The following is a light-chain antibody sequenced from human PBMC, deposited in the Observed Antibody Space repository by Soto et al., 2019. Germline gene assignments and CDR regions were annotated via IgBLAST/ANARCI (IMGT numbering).Light chain of an antibody. CDR2: EGS. CDR1: SSDVGSYNL. V-gene: IGLV2-23*01. CDR3: CSYAGSSTLV. Sequence: QSVLTKPASVSGSPGQSITISCTGTSSDVGSYNLVSWYQQHPGKAPKLMIYEGSKRPSGVSNRFSGSKSGNTASLTISGLQAEDEADYYCCSYAGSSTLVFGNGTKLTVL. J-gene: IGLJ1*01.